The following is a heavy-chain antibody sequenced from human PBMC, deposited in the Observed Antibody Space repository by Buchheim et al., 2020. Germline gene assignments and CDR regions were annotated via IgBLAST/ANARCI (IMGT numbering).Heavy chain of an antibody. CDR3: AREGGSLGSSSWYYFDY. Sequence: QVQLVESGGGVVQPGRSLRLSCAASGFTFSSYGMHWVRQAPGKGLEWVAVIWYDGSNKYYADSVKGRFTISRDNSKHTLYLQMNSLRAEDTAVYYCAREGGSLGSSSWYYFDYWGQGTL. CDR2: IWYDGSNK. D-gene: IGHD6-13*01. CDR1: GFTFSSYG. V-gene: IGHV3-33*01. J-gene: IGHJ4*02.